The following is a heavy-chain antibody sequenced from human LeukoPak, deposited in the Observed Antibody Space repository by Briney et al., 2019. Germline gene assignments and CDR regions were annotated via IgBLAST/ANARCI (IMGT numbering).Heavy chain of an antibody. J-gene: IGHJ5*02. CDR3: ARLRITMIVVVKGWFDP. D-gene: IGHD3-22*01. Sequence: RSSETLSLTCAVYGGSFNGYYWSWIRQPPGKGLEWIGEINHSGSTNYNPSLKSRVTISVDTSKNQFSLKLSSVTAADTAVYYCARLRITMIVVVKGWFDPWGQGTLVTVSS. V-gene: IGHV4-34*01. CDR1: GGSFNGYY. CDR2: INHSGST.